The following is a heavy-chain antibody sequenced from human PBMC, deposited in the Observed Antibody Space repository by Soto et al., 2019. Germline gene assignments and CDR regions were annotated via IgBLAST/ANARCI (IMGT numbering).Heavy chain of an antibody. J-gene: IGHJ3*01. CDR2: ISGSGDST. CDR1: GFTFSNYA. CDR3: ARGYRRRDGYPGL. Sequence: GGSLRLSCAASGFTFSNYAMSWVRQAPGKGQEWVSAISGSGDSTYYADSVKGRFTISRDNSKNTLYLQMSSLRAEDTAVYYCARGYRRRDGYPGLWGQGTMVTVSS. D-gene: IGHD3-16*02. V-gene: IGHV3-23*01.